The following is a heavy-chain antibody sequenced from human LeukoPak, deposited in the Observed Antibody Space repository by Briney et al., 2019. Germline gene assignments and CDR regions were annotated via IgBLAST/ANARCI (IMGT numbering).Heavy chain of an antibody. D-gene: IGHD2-2*01. CDR1: EFPFSTYG. Sequence: GGSLRLSCAASEFPFSTYGMSWLRQAPGKGPEWVSGISGSGGITYYADSVKGRFTISRDNSKKTLYLQMNSLRAEDTAVYYCAKVSVPDAIPNYYYYGMDVWGQGTTVTVSS. V-gene: IGHV3-23*01. CDR2: ISGSGGIT. CDR3: AKVSVPDAIPNYYYYGMDV. J-gene: IGHJ6*02.